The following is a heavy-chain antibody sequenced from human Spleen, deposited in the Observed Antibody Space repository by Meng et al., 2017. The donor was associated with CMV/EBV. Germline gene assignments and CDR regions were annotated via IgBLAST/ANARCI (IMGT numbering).Heavy chain of an antibody. CDR3: ARVQFLETPNDAFDL. CDR1: GYSFTSYW. J-gene: IGHJ3*01. V-gene: IGHV5-51*01. Sequence: GESLKISCKGSGYSFTSYWIGWVRQMPGKGLEWMGIIYPGDSDTRYSPSFQGQVTISADKSISTAYLQWSSLKASDTAMYYCARVQFLETPNDAFDLWGQGTMVTVSS. CDR2: IYPGDSDT.